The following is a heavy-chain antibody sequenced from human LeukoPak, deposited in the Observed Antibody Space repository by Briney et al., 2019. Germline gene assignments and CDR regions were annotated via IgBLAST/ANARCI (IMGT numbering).Heavy chain of an antibody. CDR1: GGSISIYY. J-gene: IGHJ3*02. CDR2: INYSGTT. V-gene: IGHV4-59*01. Sequence: PSETLSLTCTVSGGSISIYYWSWIRQPPGKGLEWIGYINYSGTTNYNPSLKSRVTMSVDTSKNQFSLKLTSVTAADTAVYYCATGQYCSGNRCYSGTFDIWGQGTMVSVSS. CDR3: ATGQYCSGNRCYSGTFDI. D-gene: IGHD2-15*01.